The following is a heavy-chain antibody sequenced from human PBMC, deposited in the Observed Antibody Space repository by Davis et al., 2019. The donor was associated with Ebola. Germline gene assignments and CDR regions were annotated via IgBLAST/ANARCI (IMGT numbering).Heavy chain of an antibody. J-gene: IGHJ4*02. CDR2: IKTDGSLT. V-gene: IGHV3-74*01. CDR3: AKDPRHCSGGNCPWDS. CDR1: GFTFSNAW. D-gene: IGHD2-15*01. Sequence: HTGGPLRPSCAASGFTFSNAWMSWVRQAPGKGLVWVSRIKTDGSLTGYGDSVQGRFIISRDNAKNTVYLQMNDLRAEDTAVYHCAKDPRHCSGGNCPWDSWGPGTLVTVSS.